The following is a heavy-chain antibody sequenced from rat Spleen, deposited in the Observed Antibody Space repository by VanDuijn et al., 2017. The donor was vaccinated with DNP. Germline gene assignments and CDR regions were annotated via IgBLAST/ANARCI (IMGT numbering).Heavy chain of an antibody. V-gene: IGHV5-31*01. CDR1: GFTFNNYW. CDR3: ARDLGYYDGNYHGGYYFDY. D-gene: IGHD1-12*03. J-gene: IGHJ2*01. Sequence: EVQLVESGGDLVQPGKSLKLSCVASGFTFNNYWMTWIRQVPGKGLEWIASIPSSGGVTYYPDSVKGRFTISRDNAKNTLYLNMNSLRSEDTATYFCARDLGYYDGNYHGGYYFDYWGQGVMVTVSS. CDR2: IPSSGGVT.